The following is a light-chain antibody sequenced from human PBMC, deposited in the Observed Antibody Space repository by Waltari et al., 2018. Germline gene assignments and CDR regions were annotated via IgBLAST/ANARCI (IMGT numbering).Light chain of an antibody. CDR3: QTGGHGTWV. Sequence: QLVLTQSPSASASLGASVKLTCTLSSRHSSNVIPWLQQQPEKGPRYLMKVNSDGSPNKGDGIPVRFSGSSSGAERYLTISSLQSEDEADYYCQTGGHGTWVFGGGTKLTVL. CDR2: VNSDGSP. J-gene: IGLJ3*02. V-gene: IGLV4-69*01. CDR1: SRHSSNV.